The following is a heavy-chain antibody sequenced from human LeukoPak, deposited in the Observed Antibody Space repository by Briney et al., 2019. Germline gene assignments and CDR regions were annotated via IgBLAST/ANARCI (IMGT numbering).Heavy chain of an antibody. Sequence: SVNVSCKASGGTFSSYAISWVRQAPGQGLEWMGWIIPIFGTANYAQKFQGRVTITADESTSTAYMELSSLRSEDTAVYYCALLYCSSTSCPPYFDYWGQGTLVTVSS. CDR2: IIPIFGTA. J-gene: IGHJ4*02. CDR1: GGTFSSYA. V-gene: IGHV1-69*13. CDR3: ALLYCSSTSCPPYFDY. D-gene: IGHD2-2*01.